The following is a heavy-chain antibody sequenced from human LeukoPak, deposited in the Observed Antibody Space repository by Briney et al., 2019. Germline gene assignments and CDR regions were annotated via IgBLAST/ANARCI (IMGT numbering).Heavy chain of an antibody. J-gene: IGHJ4*02. CDR2: IKHDESEK. Sequence: GGSLRLSCATSGFTFSSNWMSWVRHAPGRGLEWVANIKHDESEKNYLDSVKGRFTISRDNAQNSLYLQMNGLRVEDTAVYYCTRRLDDWGQGTLVTVSS. V-gene: IGHV3-7*01. CDR1: GFTFSSNW. CDR3: TRRLDD. D-gene: IGHD3-16*01.